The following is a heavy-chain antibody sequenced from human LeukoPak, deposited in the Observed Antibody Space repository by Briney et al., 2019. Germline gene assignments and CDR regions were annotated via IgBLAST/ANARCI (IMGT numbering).Heavy chain of an antibody. CDR1: GGSISSGDYY. CDR3: ASGDYGSGSYTDY. V-gene: IGHV4-30-4*01. Sequence: PSETLSLTCTVSGGSISSGDYYWSWIRQPPGKGLEWIGYIYYSGSTYYNPSLKSRVSISLDMSKNQFSLKLSSVTAADTAVYYCASGDYGSGSYTDYWGQGTLVTVSS. CDR2: IYYSGST. D-gene: IGHD3-10*01. J-gene: IGHJ4*02.